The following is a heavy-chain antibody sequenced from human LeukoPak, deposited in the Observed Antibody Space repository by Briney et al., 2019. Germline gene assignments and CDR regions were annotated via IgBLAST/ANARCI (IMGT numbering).Heavy chain of an antibody. CDR2: IKTKIDGETT. Sequence: PGGSLRLSCAVSGFTFSNAWRNWVRQAPGKGLEWVGRIKTKIDGETTDYGAPMKGRFTISRDDSKNTLYVEVKSLKTEDTAVYYCATEGSYCSGGRCYRYFDFWGQGTLVTVSS. D-gene: IGHD2-15*01. V-gene: IGHV3-15*01. J-gene: IGHJ4*02. CDR1: GFTFSNAW. CDR3: ATEGSYCSGGRCYRYFDF.